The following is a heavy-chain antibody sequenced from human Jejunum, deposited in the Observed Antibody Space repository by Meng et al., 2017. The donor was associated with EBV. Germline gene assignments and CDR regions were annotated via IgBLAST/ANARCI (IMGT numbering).Heavy chain of an antibody. CDR1: GDRFGTYS. V-gene: IGHV1-69*15. Sequence: QDQLLQSGAEVKKPGSSVKVSCKASGDRFGTYSVSWVRQAPGQGLEWMGNTVPIFGTTSYAQKFQGRVTITADESTRTAFMELRNLRSEDSAMYYCARAGGDYEDYWGQGTLVTVSA. D-gene: IGHD4-17*01. J-gene: IGHJ4*02. CDR2: TVPIFGTT. CDR3: ARAGGDYEDY.